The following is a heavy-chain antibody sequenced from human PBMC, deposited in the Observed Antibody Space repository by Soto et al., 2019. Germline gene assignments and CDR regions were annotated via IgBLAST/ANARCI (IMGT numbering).Heavy chain of an antibody. Sequence: EVQLVQSGAEVKKPGESLKISCKASGYSFTSYWIGWVRQISGKGLEWMGITYPEDSQTLYSPSFQGQLSISVDKSISTVYLQWSSLKASDTATYYCARRRYFDTLLDPWGQGTLVTVSS. CDR3: ARRRYFDTLLDP. V-gene: IGHV5-51*03. CDR1: GYSFTSYW. J-gene: IGHJ5*02. D-gene: IGHD3-9*01. CDR2: TYPEDSQT.